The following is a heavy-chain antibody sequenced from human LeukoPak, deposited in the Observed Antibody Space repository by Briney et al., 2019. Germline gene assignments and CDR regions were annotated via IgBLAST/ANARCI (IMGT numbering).Heavy chain of an antibody. V-gene: IGHV3-23*01. J-gene: IGHJ4*02. CDR2: ISASGGNT. Sequence: GGSLRLSCAASGFTFSNYAMSWVRQAPGKGLEWVSGISASGGNTYYADSVKGRFTISRDNSRNTLYVQMNSLRAEDSAVYYCANTGGYSSSWYYFDYWGQGTLVTVSS. D-gene: IGHD6-13*01. CDR1: GFTFSNYA. CDR3: ANTGGYSSSWYYFDY.